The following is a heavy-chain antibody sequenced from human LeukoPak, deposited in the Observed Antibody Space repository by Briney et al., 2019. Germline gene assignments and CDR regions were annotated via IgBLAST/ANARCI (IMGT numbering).Heavy chain of an antibody. CDR3: ASGYDYEAFDI. Sequence: SVKVSCKASGYTFSSYGIAWVRQAPGQGLEWMGRIIPILGIANYAQKFQGRVTITADKSTSTAYMELSSLRSEDTAVYYCASGYDYEAFDIWGQGTMVTVSS. V-gene: IGHV1-69*04. CDR2: IIPILGIA. CDR1: GYTFSSYG. J-gene: IGHJ3*02. D-gene: IGHD5-12*01.